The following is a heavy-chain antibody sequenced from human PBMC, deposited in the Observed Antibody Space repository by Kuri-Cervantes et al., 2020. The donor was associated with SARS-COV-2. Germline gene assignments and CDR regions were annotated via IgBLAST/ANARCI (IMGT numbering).Heavy chain of an antibody. CDR1: GFTFSSYD. V-gene: IGHV3-13*01. J-gene: IGHJ3*02. CDR3: ATWPYSSSGADPYAFDI. Sequence: GGSLRLSCAASGFTFSSYDMHWVRQATGKGLEWVSAIGTAGDTYYPGSVKGQFTISRENAKNSLYLQMNSLRAGDTAVYYCATWPYSSSGADPYAFDIWGQGTMVTVSS. CDR2: IGTAGDT. D-gene: IGHD6-6*01.